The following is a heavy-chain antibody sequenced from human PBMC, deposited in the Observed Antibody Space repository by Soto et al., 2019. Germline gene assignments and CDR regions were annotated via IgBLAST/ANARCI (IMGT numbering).Heavy chain of an antibody. V-gene: IGHV3-23*01. CDR3: AKDGDILSGYPEHFQH. D-gene: IGHD3-9*01. Sequence: EVQLLESGGGLVQPGGSLRLSCAASGFTFSSYAMSWVRQAPGKGLECVSSISGGGGSTYYADSVKGRFTISRDNSKNTLYLQMNSLRADVTAVDYHAKDGDILSGYPEHFQHWGQGTLVTVSS. CDR1: GFTFSSYA. J-gene: IGHJ1*01. CDR2: ISGGGGST.